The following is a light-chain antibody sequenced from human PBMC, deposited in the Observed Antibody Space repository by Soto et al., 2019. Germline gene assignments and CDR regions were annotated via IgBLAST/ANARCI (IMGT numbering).Light chain of an antibody. CDR1: QGISNY. Sequence: DIEMTQSPSSLSASVGYRVTITCRASQGISNYLAWYQQKPGKVPKLLIYAASTLQSGVPSRFSGSGSGTDSTLTISSLQPEDVATYYCQKYNSDHLTFDGGTKVGIK. CDR3: QKYNSDHLT. V-gene: IGKV1-27*01. CDR2: AAS. J-gene: IGKJ4*01.